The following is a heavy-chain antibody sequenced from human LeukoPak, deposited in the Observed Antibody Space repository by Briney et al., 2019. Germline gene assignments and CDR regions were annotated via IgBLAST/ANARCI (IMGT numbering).Heavy chain of an antibody. V-gene: IGHV5-51*03. CDR2: IYPGDSDT. D-gene: IGHD5-18*01. CDR1: GYSFTSYW. J-gene: IGHJ6*03. CDR3: ARRSRGYSYGVYYYYMDV. Sequence: GESLKISCKGSGYSFTSYWIGWVRQMPGKGLEWMGIIYPGDSDTRYSPSFQGQVTISADKSISTAYLQWSSLKASDTAMYYCARRSRGYSYGVYYYYMDVWGKGTTVTVSS.